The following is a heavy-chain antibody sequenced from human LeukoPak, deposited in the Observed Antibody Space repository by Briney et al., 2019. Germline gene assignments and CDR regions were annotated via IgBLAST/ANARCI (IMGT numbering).Heavy chain of an antibody. Sequence: GASVKVSCKASGYTFTSYDINWVRQATGQGLEWMGWMNPNSGNTGYAQKFQGRVIITRNTSISTAYMELSSLRSEDTAVYYCARALLYNWNYMYYFDYWGQGTLVTVSS. CDR2: MNPNSGNT. D-gene: IGHD1-7*01. V-gene: IGHV1-8*03. CDR3: ARALLYNWNYMYYFDY. CDR1: GYTFTSYD. J-gene: IGHJ4*02.